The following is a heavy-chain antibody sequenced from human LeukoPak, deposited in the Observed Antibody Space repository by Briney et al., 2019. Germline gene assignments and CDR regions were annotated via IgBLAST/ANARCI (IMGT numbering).Heavy chain of an antibody. D-gene: IGHD2-21*02. V-gene: IGHV3-72*01. Sequence: PGGSLRLSCAASGFTFSDHYMDWVRQAPGKGLEWVGRTGNKANSYITEYAASVKGRFTISRDVSKDSLYLQMNSLKTEDTAVYYCARAGLVVVTAKKSDAFDVWGQGTMVTVSS. CDR2: TGNKANSYIT. J-gene: IGHJ3*01. CDR1: GFTFSDHY. CDR3: ARAGLVVVTAKKSDAFDV.